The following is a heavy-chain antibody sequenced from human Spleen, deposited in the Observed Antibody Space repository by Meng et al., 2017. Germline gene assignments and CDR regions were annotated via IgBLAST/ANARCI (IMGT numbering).Heavy chain of an antibody. CDR1: GGTFSASD. J-gene: IGHJ4*02. D-gene: IGHD6-19*01. CDR3: TSYSIAVAGRH. Sequence: GESLKISCAVSGGTFSASDIHWVRQASGKGLEWVGRIRSKAGSFATAYPASVKGRFAISRDDSKDTAFLQMNSLITEDTAVYYCTSYSIAVAGRHWGQGTLVTVSS. V-gene: IGHV3-73*01. CDR2: IRSKAGSFAT.